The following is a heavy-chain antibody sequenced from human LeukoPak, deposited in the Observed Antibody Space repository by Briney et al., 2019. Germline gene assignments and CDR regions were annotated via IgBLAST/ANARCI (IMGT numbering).Heavy chain of an antibody. J-gene: IGHJ4*02. Sequence: SETLSLTCPVSGGSISSYYWSWIRQSPGKGLEWIGYIYYSGSTNYNPSLKSRVTISVDTSKNQFSLKLSSVTAADTAVYYCVQGYSSGWLGYWGQGTLVTVSS. CDR3: VQGYSSGWLGY. CDR2: IYYSGST. CDR1: GGSISSYY. V-gene: IGHV4-59*08. D-gene: IGHD6-19*01.